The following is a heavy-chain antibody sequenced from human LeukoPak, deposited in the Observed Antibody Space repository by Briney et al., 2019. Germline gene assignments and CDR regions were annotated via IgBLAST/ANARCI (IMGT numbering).Heavy chain of an antibody. J-gene: IGHJ4*02. CDR3: ARSLFYYYDSSGYSHFDY. Sequence: ASVKVSCKASGYTFTSYAMHWVRQAPGQGLEWMGWINTNTGNSTYAQGFTGRFVFSLDTSVSTAYLQISSLKAEDTAVYYCARSLFYYYDSSGYSHFDYWGQGTLVTVSS. D-gene: IGHD3-22*01. V-gene: IGHV7-4-1*02. CDR1: GYTFTSYA. CDR2: INTNTGNS.